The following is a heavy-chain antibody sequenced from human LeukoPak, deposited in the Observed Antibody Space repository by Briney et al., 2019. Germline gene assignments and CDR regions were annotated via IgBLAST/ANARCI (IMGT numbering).Heavy chain of an antibody. V-gene: IGHV3-74*01. D-gene: IGHD1-26*01. J-gene: IGHJ4*02. Sequence: GGSLRLSCAASGFTFSSYAMHWVRQAPGKGLVWVSRINSDGSSTSYADSVKGRFTISRDNAKNTLYLQMNSLRAEDTAVYYCARVRSYYYNFDYWGQGTLVTVSS. CDR3: ARVRSYYYNFDY. CDR1: GFTFSSYA. CDR2: INSDGSST.